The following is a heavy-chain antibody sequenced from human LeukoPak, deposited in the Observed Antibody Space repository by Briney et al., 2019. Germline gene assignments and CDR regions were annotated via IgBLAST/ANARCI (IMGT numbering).Heavy chain of an antibody. J-gene: IGHJ4*02. Sequence: ASVKVSCKASGYTFTSYGISWVRQAPGQGLEWMGWISAYNGNTNYAQKLQGRVTMTTDTSTSTAYMELRSLRSDDTAVYYCARAHMVRGVICLGYWGQGTLVTVSS. V-gene: IGHV1-18*01. CDR1: GYTFTSYG. CDR3: ARAHMVRGVICLGY. D-gene: IGHD3-10*01. CDR2: ISAYNGNT.